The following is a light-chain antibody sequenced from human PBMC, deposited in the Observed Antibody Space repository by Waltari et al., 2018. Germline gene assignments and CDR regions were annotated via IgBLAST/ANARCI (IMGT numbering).Light chain of an antibody. CDR1: SLRIYY. Sequence: SSELTQDPTVSVALGQTVRITCQGESLRIYYPSWYQQRPGQAPILVLYGQNSRPSGIPDRFSGSISGNTASLTITGAQAEDEADYYCHSRDSSSTRFVGGGTRLTV. V-gene: IGLV3-19*01. J-gene: IGLJ2*01. CDR3: HSRDSSSTRF. CDR2: GQN.